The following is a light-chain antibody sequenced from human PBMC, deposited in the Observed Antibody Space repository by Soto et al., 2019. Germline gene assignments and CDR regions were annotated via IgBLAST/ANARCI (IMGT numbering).Light chain of an antibody. Sequence: EIVMTQSPGTLSVSPGERATLSCRASQGVGSNFAWYQQRPGQASRLLIYAASTRATDIPARFTGRGSGTEFTLTISSLQSEDFAIDFCQQYNNWPLYTFGQGTKLEI. CDR2: AAS. CDR1: QGVGSN. CDR3: QQYNNWPLYT. J-gene: IGKJ2*01. V-gene: IGKV3-15*01.